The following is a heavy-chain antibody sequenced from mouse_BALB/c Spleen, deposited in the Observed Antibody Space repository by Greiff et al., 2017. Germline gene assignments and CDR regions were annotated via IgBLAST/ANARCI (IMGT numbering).Heavy chain of an antibody. Sequence: QVQLKQPGAELVKPGASVKMSCKASGYTFTSYNMHWVKQTPGQGLEWIGAIYPGNGDTSYNQKFKGKATLTADKSSSTAYMQLSSLTSEDSAVYYCAREVLPFDYWGQGTTLTVSS. V-gene: IGHV1-12*01. CDR1: GYTFTSYN. J-gene: IGHJ2*01. CDR2: IYPGNGDT. CDR3: AREVLPFDY. D-gene: IGHD2-14*01.